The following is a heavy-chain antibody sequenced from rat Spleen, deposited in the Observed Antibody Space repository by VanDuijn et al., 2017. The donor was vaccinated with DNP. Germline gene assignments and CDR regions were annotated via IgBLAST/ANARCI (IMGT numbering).Heavy chain of an antibody. CDR1: GFTFSDYY. D-gene: IGHD4-3*01. J-gene: IGHJ4*01. CDR2: ITSDGGST. Sequence: EVQLVESGGGLVQPGRSLKLSCAASGFTFSDYYMAWVRQTPKKGLEWVATITSDGGSTYYRDSVKGRFTISRDNAKSTLYLQMNSLRSEDMATYYCARAGIIRGAMDAWGQGTSVTVSS. CDR3: ARAGIIRGAMDA. V-gene: IGHV5-7*01.